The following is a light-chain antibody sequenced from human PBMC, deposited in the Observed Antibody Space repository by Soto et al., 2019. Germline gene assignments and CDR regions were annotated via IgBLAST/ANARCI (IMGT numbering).Light chain of an antibody. J-gene: IGKJ1*01. CDR1: QSVTSD. Sequence: EIVMTQSPATLSVSSGERATLSCRASQSVTSDLAWYQQKPGRALRLLIDGASTRATGIPDRFSGSGSGTDFTLTISRLEPEDVAVYYCQQYEAVVTFGQGTKVDIK. CDR2: GAS. V-gene: IGKV3D-15*01. CDR3: QQYEAVVT.